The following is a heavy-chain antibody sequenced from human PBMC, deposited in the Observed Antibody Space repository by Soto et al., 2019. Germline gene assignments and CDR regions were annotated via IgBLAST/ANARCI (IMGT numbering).Heavy chain of an antibody. V-gene: IGHV3-11*01. CDR3: VRGSAESAVAGELDF. Sequence: QVQLVESGGGLVKPGGFLRLSCAASGFTFSDHYMSWIRQAPGKGLEWVSQISSSAGTIYYADSVKGRFTISRDNSKNSLYLQMDGLRADDTAVYYCVRGSAESAVAGELDFWGRGTLVTVSS. CDR2: ISSSAGTI. D-gene: IGHD6-19*01. J-gene: IGHJ4*02. CDR1: GFTFSDHY.